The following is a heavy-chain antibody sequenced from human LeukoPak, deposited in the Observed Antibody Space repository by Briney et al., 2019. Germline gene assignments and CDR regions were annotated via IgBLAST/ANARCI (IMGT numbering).Heavy chain of an antibody. CDR1: GFTFSSYA. V-gene: IGHV3-30-3*01. Sequence: GGSLRLSCAASGFTFSSYAMHWVRQAPGKGLEWVAVISYDGSNKYYADSVKGRFTISRDNSKNTPYLQMNSLRAEDTALYYCAKGSSYYYDSSGITGDYWGQGTLVTVSS. CDR3: AKGSSYYYDSSGITGDY. J-gene: IGHJ4*02. D-gene: IGHD3-22*01. CDR2: ISYDGSNK.